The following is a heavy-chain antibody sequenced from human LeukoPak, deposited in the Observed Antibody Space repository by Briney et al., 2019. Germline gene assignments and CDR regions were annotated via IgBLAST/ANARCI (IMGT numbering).Heavy chain of an antibody. CDR1: GGSISRYY. CDR2: IYYSGST. V-gene: IGHV4-59*08. D-gene: IGHD3-22*01. J-gene: IGHJ4*02. Sequence: SETLSLTCTVSGGSISRYYRRWIRQPPRKGLEWIGYIYYSGSTNYNPSLKSRVTISVDTSKNQFSLKLSSVTAADTAVYYCARVLVVNPHFDYWGQGTLVTVSS. CDR3: ARVLVVNPHFDY.